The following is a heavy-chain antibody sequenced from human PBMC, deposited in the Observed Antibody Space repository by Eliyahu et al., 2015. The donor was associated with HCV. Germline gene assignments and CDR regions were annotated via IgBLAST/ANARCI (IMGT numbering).Heavy chain of an antibody. V-gene: IGHV1-69*01. CDR1: GGTFSSYA. J-gene: IGHJ5*02. CDR2: IIPIFGTA. CDR3: ARDLEVPATAESGAYNWFDP. Sequence: QVQLVQSGAEVKKPGSSVKVSCKASGGTFSSYAISWVRQAPGQGLEWMGGIIPIFGTANYAQKFQGRVTITADESTSTAYMELSSLRSEDTAVYYCARDLEVPATAESGAYNWFDPWGQGTLVTVSS. D-gene: IGHD5-24*01.